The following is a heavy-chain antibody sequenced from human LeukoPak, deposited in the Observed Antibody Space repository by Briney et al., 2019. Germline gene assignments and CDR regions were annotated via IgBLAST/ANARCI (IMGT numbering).Heavy chain of an antibody. V-gene: IGHV3-23*01. CDR2: ISAGGDIT. Sequence: GGSLRLSCTASGFTFSSYAMSWVRQAPGKGLEWISSISAGGDITHYADSMQGRFTISRDNSKNTLYLQMNSLRAEDTAVYYCAKESPQFDYLGQGTLVTVSS. CDR3: AKESPQFDY. CDR1: GFTFSSYA. J-gene: IGHJ4*02.